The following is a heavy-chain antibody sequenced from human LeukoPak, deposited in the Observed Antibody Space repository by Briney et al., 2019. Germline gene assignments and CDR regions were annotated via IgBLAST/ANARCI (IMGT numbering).Heavy chain of an antibody. Sequence: PGGSLRLSCAASGFTFSGYAMSWVRQAPGKGLEWVSAISGSGGSTYYADSVKGRFTISRDNSKNTLYLQMNSLRAEDTAVYYCAKDAHGGYYYGMDVWGQGTTVTVSS. CDR3: AKDAHGGYYYGMDV. CDR1: GFTFSGYA. J-gene: IGHJ6*02. CDR2: ISGSGGST. V-gene: IGHV3-23*01. D-gene: IGHD1-26*01.